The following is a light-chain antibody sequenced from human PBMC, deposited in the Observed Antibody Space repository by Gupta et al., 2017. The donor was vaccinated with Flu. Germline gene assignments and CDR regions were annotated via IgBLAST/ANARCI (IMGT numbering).Light chain of an antibody. J-gene: IGLJ3*02. CDR3: AAWDDSLKGWV. V-gene: IGLV1-44*01. CDR1: NSNVGRHG. CDR2: SDN. Sequence: RVTFSCSGGNSNVGRHGVTWFQPGPGTAPRLLIHSDNPRPSGVPKRFSGSKSGTSASLAISGLQAEDGAVYFCAAWDDSLKGWVFGGGTRLTAL.